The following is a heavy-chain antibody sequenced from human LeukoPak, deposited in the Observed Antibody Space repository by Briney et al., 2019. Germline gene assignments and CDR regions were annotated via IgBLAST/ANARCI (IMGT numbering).Heavy chain of an antibody. CDR1: GFTFSSYA. D-gene: IGHD3-10*01. CDR3: ARELGVWFGEFQTAFDY. V-gene: IGHV3-30-3*01. CDR2: ISYDGSNK. J-gene: IGHJ4*02. Sequence: GGSLRLSCAASGFTFSSYAMHWVRQAPGKGLEWVAVISYDGSNKYYADSVKGRFTISRDNSKNTLYLQMNSLRAEDTAVYYCARELGVWFGEFQTAFDYWGQGTLVTVSS.